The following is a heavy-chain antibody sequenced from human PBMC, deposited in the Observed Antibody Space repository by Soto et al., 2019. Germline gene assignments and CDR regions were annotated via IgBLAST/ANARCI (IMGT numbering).Heavy chain of an antibody. CDR3: ARSLNYEFRTRNFIDF. CDR2: IDWDGDT. Sequence: GSGPTLVNPTQTLTLTCTLSGFSLTTRSMCVSWIRQSPGRALEWLALIDWDGDTYYSTSLKTRLTIPRDHSTNQVVLTITNLDPADTATYFCARSLNYEFRTRNFIDFRSQAALVDVS. D-gene: IGHD3-3*01. V-gene: IGHV2-70*01. J-gene: IGHJ4*02. CDR1: GFSLTTRSMC.